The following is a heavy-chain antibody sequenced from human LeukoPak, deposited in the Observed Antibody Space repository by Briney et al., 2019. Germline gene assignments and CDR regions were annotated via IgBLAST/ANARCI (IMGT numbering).Heavy chain of an antibody. V-gene: IGHV3-7*05. J-gene: IGHJ3*02. CDR1: GFTVSSYW. CDR2: IKQDGSEK. D-gene: IGHD3-3*01. CDR3: ARDFSAFDI. Sequence: GGSLRLSCAASGFTVSSYWMNWVRQAPGKGLEWVANIKQDGSEKYYVDSVKGRFTISRDNAKNSPYLQMNSLRAEDTAVYYCARDFSAFDIWGQGTMVTVSS.